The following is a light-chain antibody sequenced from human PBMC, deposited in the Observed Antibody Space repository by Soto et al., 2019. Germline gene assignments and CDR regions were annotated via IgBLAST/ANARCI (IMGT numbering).Light chain of an antibody. J-gene: IGKJ1*01. CDR1: HDISSR. V-gene: IGKV1-12*01. Sequence: DIQVTQSPSSVSASVGDRVIITCRASHDISSRLAWYQQKPGKAPKLLIFAASRLQSGVPSRFSRSGSGTNFSLAISSLQPEDSAGYYCQQANSFPWAFGQGTKVEIK. CDR2: AAS. CDR3: QQANSFPWA.